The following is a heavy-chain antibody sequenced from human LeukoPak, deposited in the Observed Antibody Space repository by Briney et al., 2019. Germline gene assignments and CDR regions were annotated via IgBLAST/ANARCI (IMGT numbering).Heavy chain of an antibody. CDR1: GYIFTSYW. CDR2: IYPGDSDT. CDR3: ARRESGSWYPLPFFDY. J-gene: IGHJ4*02. V-gene: IGHV5-51*01. D-gene: IGHD6-13*01. Sequence: GESLKISCKGSGYIFTSYWIGWVRQMPGKGLEWMGIIYPGDSDTRYSPSFQGQVTISADKSISTAYLQWSSLKASDTAMYYCARRESGSWYPLPFFDYWGQGTLVTVSS.